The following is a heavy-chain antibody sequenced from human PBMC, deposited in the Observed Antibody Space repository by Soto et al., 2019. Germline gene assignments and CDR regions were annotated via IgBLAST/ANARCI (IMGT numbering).Heavy chain of an antibody. J-gene: IGHJ4*02. Sequence: EVQLLDSGGGLVQTGGSLRLSCAASGFTFSNYAMTWVRQGPGKGLEWVSGISGSGGRSYYADSVKGRFTISRDNSKSTLYVQMNSLRAEDTAVYYCAKAYFVWSSEQPYYFDYWGQGTLVTVSS. D-gene: IGHD3-16*01. V-gene: IGHV3-23*01. CDR1: GFTFSNYA. CDR2: ISGSGGRS. CDR3: AKAYFVWSSEQPYYFDY.